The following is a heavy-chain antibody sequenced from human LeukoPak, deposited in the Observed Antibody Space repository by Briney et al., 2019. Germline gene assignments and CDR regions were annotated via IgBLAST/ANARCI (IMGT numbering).Heavy chain of an antibody. V-gene: IGHV1-69*01. CDR1: GGTFSSYA. D-gene: IGHD3-3*01. J-gene: IGHJ3*02. Sequence: SVKVSCKASGGTFSSYAISWSRQAPGQGLEWMGGIIPIFGTANYAQKFQGRVTITADESTSTAYMELSSLRSEDTAVYYCAKAPGYDFWSGYFVRDEGSGAFDIWGQGTMVTVSS. CDR2: IIPIFGTA. CDR3: AKAPGYDFWSGYFVRDEGSGAFDI.